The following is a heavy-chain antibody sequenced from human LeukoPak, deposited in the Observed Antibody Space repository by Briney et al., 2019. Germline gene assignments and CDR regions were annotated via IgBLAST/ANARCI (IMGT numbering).Heavy chain of an antibody. V-gene: IGHV3-9*01. CDR3: AVSLGTLFDY. Sequence: PGGSLRLSCAASGFTFSSNGMHWVRQAPGKGLEWVSGISWNSGSIGYADSVKGRFTISRDNAKNSLYLQMNSLRAEDTALYYCAVSLGTLFDYWGQGTLVTVSS. CDR1: GFTFSSNG. CDR2: ISWNSGSI. J-gene: IGHJ4*02. D-gene: IGHD3-10*01.